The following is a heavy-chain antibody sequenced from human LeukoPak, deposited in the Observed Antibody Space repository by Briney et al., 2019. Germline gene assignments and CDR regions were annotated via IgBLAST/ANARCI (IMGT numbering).Heavy chain of an antibody. J-gene: IGHJ4*02. CDR3: ARDRASTYYDFWSGYFVTPDYFDY. CDR2: INHSGST. V-gene: IGHV4-34*01. Sequence: SETLSLTCAVYGGSFSGYYWSWIRQPPGKGLEWIGEINHSGSTNYNPSLKSRVTISVDTSKNQFSLKLNSVTAADTAVYYCARDRASTYYDFWSGYFVTPDYFDYWGQGTLVTVSS. D-gene: IGHD3-3*01. CDR1: GGSFSGYY.